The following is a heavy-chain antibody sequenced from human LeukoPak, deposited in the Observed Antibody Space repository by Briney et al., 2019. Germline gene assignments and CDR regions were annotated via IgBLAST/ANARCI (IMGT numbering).Heavy chain of an antibody. D-gene: IGHD4-23*01. CDR2: ISWNGAIM. V-gene: IGHV3-9*01. Sequence: GRSLRLSYATSGFKFDDYGMHWVRQAPRKGLEWVSGISWNGAIMVYADSVKGRFTISRDNAKSSLYLQMNSLRAEDTALYYCAKDISIGGFADGYFYGMDAWGQGTTVTVSS. CDR1: GFKFDDYG. CDR3: AKDISIGGFADGYFYGMDA. J-gene: IGHJ6*02.